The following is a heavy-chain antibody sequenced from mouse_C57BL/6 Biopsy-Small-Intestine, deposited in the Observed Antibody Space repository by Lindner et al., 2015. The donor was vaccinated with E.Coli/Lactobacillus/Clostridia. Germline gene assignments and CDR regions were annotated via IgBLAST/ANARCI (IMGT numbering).Heavy chain of an antibody. Sequence: QLQESGAELARPGASVKLSCKASGYAFTSYGISWVKQRTGQGLEWIGEIYLGSGNTYYNEKFKGKATLTADKSSSTACVELRSLTSEDSAVYFCARRLPYAMDYWGQGTSVTVSS. CDR3: ARRLPYAMDY. V-gene: IGHV1-81*01. CDR2: IYLGSGNT. CDR1: GYAFTSYG. J-gene: IGHJ4*01. D-gene: IGHD2-4*01.